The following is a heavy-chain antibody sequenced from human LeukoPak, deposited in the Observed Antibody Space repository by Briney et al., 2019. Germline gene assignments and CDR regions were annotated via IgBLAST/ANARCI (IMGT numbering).Heavy chain of an antibody. J-gene: IGHJ4*02. CDR2: MNPNNGDT. CDR3: ARAKNWGYDY. V-gene: IGHV1-2*02. D-gene: IGHD3-16*01. CDR1: GYTFTDPY. Sequence: ASVKVSCKTSGYTFTDPYIHWMRQAPGQGFEWMGWMNPNNGDTNYGQKFQGRVSMTRDTSIRTAYMGLRRLRLDDTAVYFCARAKNWGYDYWGQGTLVTVSS.